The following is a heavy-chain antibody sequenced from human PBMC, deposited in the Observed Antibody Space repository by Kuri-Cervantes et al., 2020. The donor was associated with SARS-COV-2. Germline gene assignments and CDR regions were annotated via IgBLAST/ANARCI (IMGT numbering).Heavy chain of an antibody. J-gene: IGHJ4*02. Sequence: GESLKISCAASGFTFRSCAMHWVRQAPGKGLEWVAVISFDGNNKFYADSVKGRFTISRDNSKNTLFLQMSSLRAEDTAVYYCAREFYYDSSGYYYGGALDYWGQGTLVTVSS. D-gene: IGHD3-22*01. V-gene: IGHV3-30*04. CDR1: GFTFRSCA. CDR2: ISFDGNNK. CDR3: AREFYYDSSGYYYGGALDY.